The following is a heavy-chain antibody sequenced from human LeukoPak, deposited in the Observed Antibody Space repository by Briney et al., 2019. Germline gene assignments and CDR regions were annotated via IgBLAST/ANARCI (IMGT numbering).Heavy chain of an antibody. V-gene: IGHV4-59*12. Sequence: PSETLSLTCTVSGGSISSYYWSWIRQPPGKGLEWIGYIYYSGSTNYNPSLNSRVTISVDSSKNQFSLKLSSVTAADTAVYYCARGSRAAAAYYYYYGMDVWGQGTTVTVSS. CDR2: IYYSGST. J-gene: IGHJ6*02. CDR1: GGSISSYY. D-gene: IGHD6-13*01. CDR3: ARGSRAAAAYYYYYGMDV.